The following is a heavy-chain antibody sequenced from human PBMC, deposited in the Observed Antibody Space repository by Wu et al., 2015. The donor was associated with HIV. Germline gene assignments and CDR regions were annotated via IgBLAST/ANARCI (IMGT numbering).Heavy chain of an antibody. Sequence: QVQLVQPGAEVKKPGASVKVSCQASGYTFTDYYIHWVRQAPGQGLEWMGWINPNSGGTNYAQKFQGTVTVTRDTSIGTAYMELSRLRSDDTAVYYCARGDYANYDFWSAYPSYWGQGTLVTVSS. V-gene: IGHV1-2*02. D-gene: IGHD3-3*01. CDR1: GYTFTDYY. CDR3: ARGDYANYDFWSAYPSY. CDR2: INPNSGGT. J-gene: IGHJ4*02.